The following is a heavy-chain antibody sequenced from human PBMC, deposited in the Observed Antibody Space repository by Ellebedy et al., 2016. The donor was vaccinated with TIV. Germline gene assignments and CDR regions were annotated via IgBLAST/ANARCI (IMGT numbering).Heavy chain of an antibody. CDR1: GYTFTSYD. D-gene: IGHD2-15*01. Sequence: ASVKVSCKASGYTFTSYDINWVRQATGQGLEWMGWMNPNSGNTGYAQKFQGRVTITRNTSISTAYMELSSLRSEDTAVYYCAKAGSSYCSGGSCYSLAWGQGTLVTVSS. V-gene: IGHV1-8*03. J-gene: IGHJ5*02. CDR2: MNPNSGNT. CDR3: AKAGSSYCSGGSCYSLA.